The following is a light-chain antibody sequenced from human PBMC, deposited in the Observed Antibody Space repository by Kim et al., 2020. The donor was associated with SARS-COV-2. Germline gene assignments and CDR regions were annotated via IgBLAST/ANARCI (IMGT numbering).Light chain of an antibody. J-gene: IGLJ2*01. V-gene: IGLV1-40*01. CDR3: QSYDSSLSVV. Sequence: GQNVALTRTRKTSKSGTRFSVRWNQKLPGTAPNRLTYGNSNRPSRVPAQLSGSKSGTSAYLPITGLHAGDEADYYSQSYDSSLSVVFGEGTKLTVL. CDR1: TSKSGTRFS. CDR2: GNS.